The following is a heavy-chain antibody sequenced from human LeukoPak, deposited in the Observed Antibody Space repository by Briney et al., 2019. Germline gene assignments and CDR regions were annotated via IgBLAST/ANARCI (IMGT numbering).Heavy chain of an antibody. Sequence: SETLSLTCAVYGGSFSGYYWNWIRQPPGKGLEWIGEINHSGSTNYNPSLKSRITISVDTSKNQFSLKLSSLTAADTAVYYCASNYYDTSGYYRFFDSWGQETLVTVSS. CDR2: INHSGST. D-gene: IGHD3-22*01. CDR3: ASNYYDTSGYYRFFDS. V-gene: IGHV4-34*01. J-gene: IGHJ4*02. CDR1: GGSFSGYY.